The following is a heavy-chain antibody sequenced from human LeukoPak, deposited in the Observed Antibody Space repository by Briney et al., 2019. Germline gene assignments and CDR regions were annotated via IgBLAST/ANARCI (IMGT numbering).Heavy chain of an antibody. V-gene: IGHV4-59*01. CDR2: IYYSGST. Sequence: SETLSLTCTVSDGSISSYYWSCIRQPPGKGLEWIGYIYYSGSTNYNPSLKSRVTISVDTSKNQFSLSLSSVTAADTAVYYCAREQTSSSGHWYFDLWGRGTLVTVSS. CDR3: AREQTSSSGHWYFDL. CDR1: DGSISSYY. J-gene: IGHJ2*01. D-gene: IGHD6-6*01.